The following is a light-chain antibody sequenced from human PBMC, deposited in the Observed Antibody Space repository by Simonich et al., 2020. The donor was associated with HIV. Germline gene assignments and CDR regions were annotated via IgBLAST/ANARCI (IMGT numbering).Light chain of an antibody. CDR3: QQYYSSLFT. J-gene: IGKJ3*01. CDR1: QNVLYSSNNKNY. Sequence: DIVMTQSPNSLSVSLGERATINSNSSQNVLYSSNNKNYLAWFQQKPGKPPNLLIYWAATREAGVPDRLSGSGSGTDFTLTISSLQAEDVAVYYCQQYYSSLFTFGPGTKVDIK. V-gene: IGKV4-1*01. CDR2: WAA.